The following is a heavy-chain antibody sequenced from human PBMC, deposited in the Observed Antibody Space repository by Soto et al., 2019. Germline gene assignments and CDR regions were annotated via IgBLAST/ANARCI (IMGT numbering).Heavy chain of an antibody. CDR3: ARGQGAAAGHSDFDY. CDR2: IYDSGNT. Sequence: QLQLQESGSGLVKPSQTLSLTCAVSGGSISGTTYSWSWIRQPPGKGLEWIGYIYDSGNTYYNPSLKSQFSISVDRSKNQFSLKLSSVTAADTAVYYCARGQGAAAGHSDFDYWGQGAQVTVSS. J-gene: IGHJ4*02. V-gene: IGHV4-30-2*01. CDR1: GGSISGTTYS. D-gene: IGHD6-13*01.